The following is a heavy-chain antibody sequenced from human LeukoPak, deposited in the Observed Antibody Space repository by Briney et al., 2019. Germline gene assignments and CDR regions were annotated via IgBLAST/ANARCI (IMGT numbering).Heavy chain of an antibody. Sequence: GGSLRLSCAASGFTFSSYGMHWVRQAPGKGLEWVAFIRYDGSNKYYADSVKGRFTTSRDNSKNTLYLQMNSLRAEDTAVYYCAEGDEYQLLFDYYYGMDVWGQGTTVTVSS. CDR3: AEGDEYQLLFDYYYGMDV. CDR2: IRYDGSNK. J-gene: IGHJ6*02. V-gene: IGHV3-30*02. D-gene: IGHD2-2*01. CDR1: GFTFSSYG.